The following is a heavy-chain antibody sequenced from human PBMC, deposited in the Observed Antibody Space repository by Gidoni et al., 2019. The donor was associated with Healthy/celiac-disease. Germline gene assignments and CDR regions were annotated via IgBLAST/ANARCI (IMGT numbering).Heavy chain of an antibody. CDR2: IYSGGSR. D-gene: IGHD2-2*03. CDR3: ARVWIAYWYFDL. CDR1: GFTVSSNY. V-gene: IGHV3-66*02. J-gene: IGHJ2*01. Sequence: EVQLVESGGGLVQPGGSLRLSCAASGFTVSSNYMSWVRKAPGKGREWVSVIYSGGSRYYADSVKGRFTISRDNSKNTLYLQMNSLRAEDTAVYYCARVWIAYWYFDLWGRGTLVTVSS.